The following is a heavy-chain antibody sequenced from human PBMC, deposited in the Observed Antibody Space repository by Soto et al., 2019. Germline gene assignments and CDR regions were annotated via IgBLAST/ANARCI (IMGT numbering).Heavy chain of an antibody. D-gene: IGHD3-9*01. Sequence: SETLSLTCTVSGGSISSSSYYWGWIRQPPGKGLEWIGSIYYSGSTYYNPSLKSRVTISVDTSKNQFSLKLSSVTAADTAVYYCARHRIYFDSEPRGYGMDVWGQGTTVTVSS. CDR2: IYYSGST. CDR1: GGSISSSSYY. CDR3: ARHRIYFDSEPRGYGMDV. J-gene: IGHJ6*02. V-gene: IGHV4-39*01.